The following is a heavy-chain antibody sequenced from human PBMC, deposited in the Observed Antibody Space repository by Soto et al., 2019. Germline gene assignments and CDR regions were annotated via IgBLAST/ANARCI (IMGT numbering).Heavy chain of an antibody. V-gene: IGHV3-23*01. CDR1: GFTFSSYA. Sequence: PGGSLRLSCAASGFTFSSYAMSWVRQAPGKGLEWVSAISGSGGSTYYADSVKGRFTISRDNSKNTLCLQMNSLRAEDTAVYYCAKDLTPYYDILTGSDYWGQGTLVTVSS. CDR3: AKDLTPYYDILTGSDY. J-gene: IGHJ4*02. D-gene: IGHD3-9*01. CDR2: ISGSGGST.